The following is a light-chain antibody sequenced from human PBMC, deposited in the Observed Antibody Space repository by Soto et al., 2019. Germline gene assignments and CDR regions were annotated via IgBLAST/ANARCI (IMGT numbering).Light chain of an antibody. J-gene: IGKJ5*01. CDR1: QSIHTS. V-gene: IGKV3-11*01. Sequence: EIVLTPSPCTLSLSPRERATLSCRASQSIHTSLAWYQQKPGQPPRLVIYDASLRANGVPARFGGSGSGTDFTLTINGLEPEDFAVYYCQQRNVWPPITFGRGTRLEIK. CDR3: QQRNVWPPIT. CDR2: DAS.